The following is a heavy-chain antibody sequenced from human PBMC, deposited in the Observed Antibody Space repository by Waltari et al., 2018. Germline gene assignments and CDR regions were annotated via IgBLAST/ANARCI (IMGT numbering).Heavy chain of an antibody. CDR3: ARDRPYYGSGSYYDYDAFDI. Sequence: QVQLQESGPGLVKPSQTLSLTCTVSGGSISSGSYYWSWIRQPAGKGLEWIGRIYTSGSTNYNPSLKRRVTISVDTSKNQFSLKLSSVTAADTAVYYCARDRPYYGSGSYYDYDAFDIWGQGTMVTVSS. CDR1: GGSISSGSYY. V-gene: IGHV4-61*02. J-gene: IGHJ3*02. D-gene: IGHD3-10*01. CDR2: IYTSGST.